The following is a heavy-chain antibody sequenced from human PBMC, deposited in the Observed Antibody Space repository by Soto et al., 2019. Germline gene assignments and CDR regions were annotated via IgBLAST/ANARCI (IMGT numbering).Heavy chain of an antibody. D-gene: IGHD4-17*01. J-gene: IGHJ5*02. CDR3: ARDTGDYGDYEVGFDP. CDR1: GGTFSSYT. CDR2: IIPILGIA. V-gene: IGHV1-69*08. Sequence: QVQLVQSGAEVKKPGSSVKVSCKASGGTFSSYTIGWVRQAPGQGLEWMGRIIPILGIANYAQKFQGRVTITADKSTSTAYMELSSLRSEDTAVYYCARDTGDYGDYEVGFDPWGQGTLVTVSS.